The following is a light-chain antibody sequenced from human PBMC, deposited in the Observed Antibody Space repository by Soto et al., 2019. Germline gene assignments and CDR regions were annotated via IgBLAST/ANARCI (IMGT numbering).Light chain of an antibody. CDR3: ASYTTSSAFVV. Sequence: QSALTQPPSVSASPGQSVTISCTGTSSNVGSYDRVSWYQQPPGTAPKLMSYEVSNRPSGVPDRFSGSKSGNTASLTISGLQAEDEADYFCASYTTSSAFVVFGGGTKLTVL. J-gene: IGLJ2*01. CDR1: SSNVGSYDR. CDR2: EVS. V-gene: IGLV2-18*02.